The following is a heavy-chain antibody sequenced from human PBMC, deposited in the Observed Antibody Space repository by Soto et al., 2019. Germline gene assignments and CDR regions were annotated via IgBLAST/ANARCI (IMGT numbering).Heavy chain of an antibody. CDR3: AEDLGYCRSGTCYREGFDP. Sequence: QVQLVQSGAEVKKPGASVKVSCKASGYTFSTHGISWVRQVPGQGLEWMGWVRGDNGHRNYAQSLQGRVTMTTDTSTNTAYMKLRSLRADDTAVYYCAEDLGYCRSGTCYREGFDPWGQGTLVTVSS. CDR1: GYTFSTHG. J-gene: IGHJ5*02. D-gene: IGHD2-15*01. CDR2: VRGDNGHR. V-gene: IGHV1-18*01.